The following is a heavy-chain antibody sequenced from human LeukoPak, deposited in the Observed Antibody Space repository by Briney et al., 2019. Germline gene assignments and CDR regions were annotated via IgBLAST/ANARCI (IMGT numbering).Heavy chain of an antibody. CDR3: AKGRQYSGSYDAFDI. J-gene: IGHJ3*02. V-gene: IGHV3-23*01. D-gene: IGHD1-26*01. CDR1: GFTFSRYA. CDR2: ISGGGGST. Sequence: GGSLRLSCAASGFTFSRYAMSWVRQAPGKGLDWVSGISGGGGSTYYADSVKGRLTISRDNSKNTLYLQMNSLRAEDTAVYYCAKGRQYSGSYDAFDIWGQGTMVTVSS.